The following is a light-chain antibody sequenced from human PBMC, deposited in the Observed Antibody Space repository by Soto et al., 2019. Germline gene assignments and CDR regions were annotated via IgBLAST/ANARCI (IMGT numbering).Light chain of an antibody. Sequence: QSVLTQPPSASGSPGQSVTITCSGTSSDVGEENYVSWYQQHPGKVPKLILYEVSKRPSGVPDRFSGSRSGNTASLTVSGLQAEDEADYYCSSYVGTDTYSFGTGTKVTVL. CDR3: SSYVGTDTYS. CDR2: EVS. V-gene: IGLV2-8*01. J-gene: IGLJ1*01. CDR1: SSDVGEENY.